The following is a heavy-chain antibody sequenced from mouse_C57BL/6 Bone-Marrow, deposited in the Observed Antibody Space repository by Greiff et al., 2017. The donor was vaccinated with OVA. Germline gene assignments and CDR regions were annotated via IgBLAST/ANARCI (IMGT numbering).Heavy chain of an antibody. CDR2: ISNLAYSI. V-gene: IGHV5-15*04. Sequence: EVKLVESGGGLVQPGGSLKLSCAASGFTFSDYGMAWVRQAPRKGPEWVAFISNLAYSIYYADTVTGRFTISRENAKNTLYLEMSSLRSEDTAMYYCARPGGYYGSSPFAYWGQGTLVTVSA. J-gene: IGHJ3*01. CDR1: GFTFSDYG. CDR3: ARPGGYYGSSPFAY. D-gene: IGHD1-1*01.